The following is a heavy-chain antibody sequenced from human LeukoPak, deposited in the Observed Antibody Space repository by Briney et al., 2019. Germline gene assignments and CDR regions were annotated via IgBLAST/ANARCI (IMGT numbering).Heavy chain of an antibody. CDR1: GFTFSSYA. D-gene: IGHD1-14*01. CDR2: ISGSGGNT. J-gene: IGHJ3*02. V-gene: IGHV3-23*01. CDR3: ARDGYNDAFDI. Sequence: GGSLRLSCAASGFTFSSYAMSWVRQAPGKGLEWVSSISGSGGNTFYADSVKGRFTISRDNSKNTLYLQMSSLRAEDTAVYYCARDGYNDAFDIWGQGTMVTVSS.